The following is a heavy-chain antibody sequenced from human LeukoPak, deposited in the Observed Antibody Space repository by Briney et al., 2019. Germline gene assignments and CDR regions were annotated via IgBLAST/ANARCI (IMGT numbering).Heavy chain of an antibody. V-gene: IGHV3-30*02. CDR3: AKDSRDIVVVPAAIFRYYYYMDV. CDR2: IRYDGSNK. D-gene: IGHD2-2*02. CDR1: GFTFSSYS. J-gene: IGHJ6*03. Sequence: QSGGSLRLSCAGSGFTFSSYSMNWVRQAPGKGMEWVAFIRYDGSNKYYADSVKGRFTISRDNSKNTLYLQMNSLRAEDTAVYYCAKDSRDIVVVPAAIFRYYYYMDVWGKGTTVTISS.